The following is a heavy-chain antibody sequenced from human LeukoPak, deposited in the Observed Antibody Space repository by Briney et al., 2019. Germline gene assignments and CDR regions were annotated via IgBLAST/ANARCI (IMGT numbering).Heavy chain of an antibody. CDR2: IYYSGST. D-gene: IGHD2-2*01. CDR1: GGSISSSSYY. J-gene: IGHJ2*01. Sequence: SGTLSLTCTVSGGSISSSSYYWGWLRPPPGKGLEWIGSIYYSGSTYYNPALMSRVTISVDTSTNQFSLKLSSVTAADTAVYYCAAIVVPAAPYWYFDLWGRGTLVTVSS. V-gene: IGHV4-39*01. CDR3: AAIVVPAAPYWYFDL.